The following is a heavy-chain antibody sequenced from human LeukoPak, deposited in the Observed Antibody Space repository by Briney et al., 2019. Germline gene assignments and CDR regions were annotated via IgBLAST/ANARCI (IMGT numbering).Heavy chain of an antibody. V-gene: IGHV4-34*01. CDR2: INHSGST. Sequence: RASETLSLTCAVYGGSFRGYYWNWIRQPPGKGLEWIGEINHSGSTNYNPSLKSRVTISVDTSKNHFSLKLSSVTAADTAVYYCARGPNSSGWYRRGGYFDYRGQGTLVTVSS. CDR1: GGSFRGYY. J-gene: IGHJ4*02. CDR3: ARGPNSSGWYRRGGYFDY. D-gene: IGHD6-19*01.